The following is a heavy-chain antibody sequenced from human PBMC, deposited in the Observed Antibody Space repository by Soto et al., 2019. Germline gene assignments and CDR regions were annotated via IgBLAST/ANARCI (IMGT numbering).Heavy chain of an antibody. CDR3: ARDAPPPPYLHHYVLDV. J-gene: IGHJ6*02. CDR1: GGSISTYDYH. D-gene: IGHD3-10*01. CDR2: IFYGGNT. Sequence: SETLSLTCAVSGGSISTYDYHWAWIRQRPGEGLEWIGYIFYGGNTYYNPSLRSRATISLDTSRNQLSLRLTSVTAADAAVYFCARDAPPPPYLHHYVLDVWGHGTTVTV. V-gene: IGHV4-31*11.